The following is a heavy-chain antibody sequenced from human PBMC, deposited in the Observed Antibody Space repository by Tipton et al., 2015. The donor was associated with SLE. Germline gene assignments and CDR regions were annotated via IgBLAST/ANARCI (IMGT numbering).Heavy chain of an antibody. CDR1: GSSITDFY. J-gene: IGHJ3*02. D-gene: IGHD6-19*01. V-gene: IGHV4-59*01. CDR2: MYYLGNY. Sequence: TLSLTCTVSGSSITDFYWSFIRQPPGKGLEWIGCMYYLGNYEYNPALKRRVARSIDMSKRQFSLNFTSVTAADTAVYFCASYNSGSHAFHIWGQGTMVAVSS. CDR3: ASYNSGSHAFHI.